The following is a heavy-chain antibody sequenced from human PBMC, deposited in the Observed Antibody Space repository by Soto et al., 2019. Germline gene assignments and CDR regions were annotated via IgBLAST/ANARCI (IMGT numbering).Heavy chain of an antibody. Sequence: PSETLSLTCTVSSGSISNSNNYWGWIRQTPGKGLDWIGSIYYSGSTYYNPSLKSRVTISVDTSKNQFSLKLSSVTAADTAVYYCARCVYNYVEGMDVWGQGTSVTVSS. CDR3: ARCVYNYVEGMDV. V-gene: IGHV4-39*01. J-gene: IGHJ6*02. CDR1: SGSISNSNNY. D-gene: IGHD1-1*01. CDR2: IYYSGST.